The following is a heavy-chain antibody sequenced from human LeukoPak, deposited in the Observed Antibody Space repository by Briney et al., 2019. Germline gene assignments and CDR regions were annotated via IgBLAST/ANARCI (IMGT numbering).Heavy chain of an antibody. CDR2: INHNSGGT. CDR1: GYTFTGYY. Sequence: ASVKVSCKASGYTFTGYYFHWVRQAPGQGLEWMGWINHNSGGTNYAQKFQGRVTMTRDTSINTAYMELSRLRFEDTAVYYCASYSGSYNYWGQGTLVTV. CDR3: ASYSGSYNY. J-gene: IGHJ4*02. D-gene: IGHD1-26*01. V-gene: IGHV1-2*02.